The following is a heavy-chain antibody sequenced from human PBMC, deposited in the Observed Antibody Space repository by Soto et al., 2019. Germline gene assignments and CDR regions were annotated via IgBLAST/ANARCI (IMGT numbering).Heavy chain of an antibody. CDR2: TGSGTGPG. J-gene: IGHJ4*02. CDR3: ARRDSGGFYRYSDS. Sequence: QVQLVQSGTEVKEPGSSVKVSCKASGGTFSTNPISWVRQAPGQGLEWMGGTGSGTGPGNHAQKFQGRLTITVDKSTSTVYMELSSLSSEDTAVYYCARRDSGGFYRYSDSWGQGTLVTVSS. D-gene: IGHD2-15*01. V-gene: IGHV1-69*06. CDR1: GGTFSTNP.